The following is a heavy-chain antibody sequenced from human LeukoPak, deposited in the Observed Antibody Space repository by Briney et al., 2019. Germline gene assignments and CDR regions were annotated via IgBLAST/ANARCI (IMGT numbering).Heavy chain of an antibody. CDR1: GYTFTSHD. CDR3: ARAAVTTYNAFDI. V-gene: IGHV1-8*03. D-gene: IGHD4-17*01. CDR2: MNPNSGNT. J-gene: IGHJ3*02. Sequence: ASVKVSCKASGYTFTSHDINWGRQATGQGLEWMGWMNPNSGNTGYAQKFQGRVTITRNTSISTVYMELSSLRSEDTAVYSCARAAVTTYNAFDIWGQGTMVTVSS.